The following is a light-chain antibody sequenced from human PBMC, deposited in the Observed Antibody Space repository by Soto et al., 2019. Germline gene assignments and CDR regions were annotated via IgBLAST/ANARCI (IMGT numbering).Light chain of an antibody. Sequence: DIQMTQSPSAVSASVGDTVTVNCRASQGITTFLAWFRQRPGKVPERLIYGASSLQSGVPSRFSGRGSGTEFTLTISSLQPEDFGTYYCLQHNSYPYTFGPGTKVEIK. CDR2: GAS. CDR3: LQHNSYPYT. J-gene: IGKJ2*01. CDR1: QGITTF. V-gene: IGKV1-17*03.